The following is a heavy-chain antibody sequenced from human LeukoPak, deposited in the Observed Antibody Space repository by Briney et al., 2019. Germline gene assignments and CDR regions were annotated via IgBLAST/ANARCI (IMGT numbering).Heavy chain of an antibody. D-gene: IGHD6-19*01. V-gene: IGHV7-4-1*02. CDR2: INTNTGNP. CDR3: ARAGSSGWYRWFDP. CDR1: GYTFASYA. Sequence: ASVKVSCKASGYTFASYAMNWVRQAPGQGLEWMGWINTNTGNPTYAQGFTGRFVFSLDTSVSTAYLQISSLKAEDTAVYYCARAGSSGWYRWFDPWGQGTLVTVSS. J-gene: IGHJ5*02.